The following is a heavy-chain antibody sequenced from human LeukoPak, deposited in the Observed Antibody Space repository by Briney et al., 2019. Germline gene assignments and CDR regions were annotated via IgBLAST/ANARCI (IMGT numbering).Heavy chain of an antibody. CDR3: ARAIKAAAGASFDY. J-gene: IGHJ4*02. CDR1: GGSISSGGYY. V-gene: IGHV4-30-2*01. Sequence: SQTLSLTCTVSGGSISSGGYYWSWIRQPPGKGLEWIGYIYHSGSTYYNPSLKSRVTISVDRSKNQFSLKLSSVTAADTAVYYCARAIKAAAGASFDYWGQGTLVTVSS. CDR2: IYHSGST. D-gene: IGHD6-13*01.